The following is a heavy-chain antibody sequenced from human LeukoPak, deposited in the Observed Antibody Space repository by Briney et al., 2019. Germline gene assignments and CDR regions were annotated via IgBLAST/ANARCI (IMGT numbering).Heavy chain of an antibody. V-gene: IGHV4-59*01. Sequence: SETLSLTCTVSGGSISSYYWSWIRQPPGKGLEWIGYIYYSGSTNYNPSLKSRVTISVDTSKNQFSLKLSSVTAADTAVYYCAELGITMIGGVWGKGTTVTVSS. CDR1: GGSISSYY. CDR2: IYYSGST. D-gene: IGHD3-10*02. J-gene: IGHJ6*04. CDR3: AELGITMIGGV.